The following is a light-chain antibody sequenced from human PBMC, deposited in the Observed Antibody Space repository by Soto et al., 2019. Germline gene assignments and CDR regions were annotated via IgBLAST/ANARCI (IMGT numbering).Light chain of an antibody. CDR1: SSNIGAGYD. Sequence: SVLTQPPSVSGAPGQRVTISYTGSSSNIGAGYDVHWNHPLPGTAPTHPLSANSNRPSGVPYQFSGSKFGTSASLAMSGLQAEDDGDYSCHSYDSSLSGSPRYVFGTGTKVTVL. V-gene: IGLV1-40*01. CDR2: ANS. CDR3: HSYDSSLSGSPRYV. J-gene: IGLJ1*01.